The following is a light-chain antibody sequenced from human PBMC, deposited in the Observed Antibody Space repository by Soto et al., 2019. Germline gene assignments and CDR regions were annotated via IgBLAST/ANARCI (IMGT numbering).Light chain of an antibody. V-gene: IGKV3-11*01. CDR3: QQRSDWPWT. J-gene: IGKJ1*01. CDR2: EAS. Sequence: LTQSPSVVSLSPGERATLSCRASQSVSNYLAWYQQKPGQAPRLLMYEASTRATGIPARFSGGGSGTDFTLTISSLEPEDFALYYCQQRSDWPWTFGQGTKVDIK. CDR1: QSVSNY.